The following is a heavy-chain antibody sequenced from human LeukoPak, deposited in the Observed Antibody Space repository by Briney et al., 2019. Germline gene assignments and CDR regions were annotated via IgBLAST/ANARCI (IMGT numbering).Heavy chain of an antibody. Sequence: PGGPLRLSGPPPEFAFSTYAMQWARKAPGKGLEWVAIVSYDEGDKFYAASVKGRFTISRDNSKNMLYLQMNSLRTEDTALYYCSAGPFDFWGPGILVTVSS. D-gene: IGHD1-1*01. V-gene: IGHV3-30*04. CDR2: VSYDEGDK. CDR3: SAGPFDF. CDR1: EFAFSTYA. J-gene: IGHJ4*02.